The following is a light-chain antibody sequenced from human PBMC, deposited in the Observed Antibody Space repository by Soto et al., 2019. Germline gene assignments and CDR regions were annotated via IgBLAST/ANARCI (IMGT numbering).Light chain of an antibody. CDR3: QQYNIWPPYT. CDR2: GAS. J-gene: IGKJ5*01. CDR1: QRISSN. V-gene: IGKV3-15*01. Sequence: EIVMTQSPATLSLSPGERATLYCKASQRISSNLAWYQQKPGQPTSLIIYGASTRANGIPARFSGSGSGTEFTLTISGLQSEDFAVYYCQQYNIWPPYTFGQGTRLEIK.